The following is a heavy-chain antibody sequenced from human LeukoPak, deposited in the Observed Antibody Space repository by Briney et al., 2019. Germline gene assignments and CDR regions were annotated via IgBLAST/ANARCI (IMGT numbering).Heavy chain of an antibody. J-gene: IGHJ5*02. CDR2: IRYDGSNK. V-gene: IGHV3-30*02. Sequence: GGSLRLSCAASGFTFSSYGMHWVRQAPGKGLEWVPVIRYDGSNKYYADSVKGRFTISRDNSKNTLYLQMNSLRAEDTAVYYCAKDLGSELRYFDWFQGPWGQGTLVTVSS. CDR1: GFTFSSYG. CDR3: AKDLGSELRYFDWFQGP. D-gene: IGHD3-9*01.